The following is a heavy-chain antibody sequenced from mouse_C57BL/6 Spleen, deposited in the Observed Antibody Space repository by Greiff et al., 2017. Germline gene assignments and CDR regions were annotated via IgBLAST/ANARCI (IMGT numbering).Heavy chain of an antibody. CDR3: ARHPRGGSSYYFDY. CDR2: ISSGGSYT. CDR1: GFTFSSYG. D-gene: IGHD1-1*01. V-gene: IGHV5-6*02. J-gene: IGHJ2*01. Sequence: DVKLQESGGDLVKPGGSLKLSCAASGFTFSSYGMSWVRQTPDKRLEWVATISSGGSYTYYPDSVKGRFTISRDNAKNTLYLQMSSLKSEDTAMYYCARHPRGGSSYYFDYWGQGTTLTVSS.